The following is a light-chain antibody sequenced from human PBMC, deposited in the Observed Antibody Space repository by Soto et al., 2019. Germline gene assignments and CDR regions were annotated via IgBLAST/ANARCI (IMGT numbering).Light chain of an antibody. V-gene: IGKV3-15*01. CDR1: QSVSSN. CDR2: DAI. Sequence: DIVLTQSPGTLSLSPGERATLSCRASQSVSSNLFWYQHKPGQTPRLLIYDAIIRAPDVPARFSGSWSGTEFTLTINSLQSEDFAVYYCQQYDAWPLTFGGGTRLEIK. CDR3: QQYDAWPLT. J-gene: IGKJ5*01.